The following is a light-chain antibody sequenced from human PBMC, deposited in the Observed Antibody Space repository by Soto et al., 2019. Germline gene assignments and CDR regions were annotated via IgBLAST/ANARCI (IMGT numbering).Light chain of an antibody. CDR2: DAS. J-gene: IGKJ4*01. Sequence: EIVLTQSPATLSLSPGERATLSCRASQSVSGYLVWYQQKPGQAPRLLIYDASNRATGIPARFSGSGSGTDFTLTISSLEPEDFAVYYCQQRGNWPLTFGGGTKVEIK. V-gene: IGKV3-11*01. CDR1: QSVSGY. CDR3: QQRGNWPLT.